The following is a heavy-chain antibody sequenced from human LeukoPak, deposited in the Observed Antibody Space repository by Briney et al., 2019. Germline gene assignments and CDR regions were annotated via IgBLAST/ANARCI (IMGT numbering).Heavy chain of an antibody. V-gene: IGHV4-59*01. CDR2: IYYSGST. Sequence: NPSETLSLTCTVSGGSISSYYWSWIRQPPGKGLEWIGYIYYSGSTNYNPSLKSRVTISVDTSKNQFSLKLSSVTAADTAVYYCARTQLGRGALYYFDYWGQGTLVTVSS. CDR1: GGSISSYY. J-gene: IGHJ4*02. CDR3: ARTQLGRGALYYFDY. D-gene: IGHD2-2*01.